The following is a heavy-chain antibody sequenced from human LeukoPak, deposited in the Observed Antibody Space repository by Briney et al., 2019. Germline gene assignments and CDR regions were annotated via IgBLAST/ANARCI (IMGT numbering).Heavy chain of an antibody. D-gene: IGHD3-10*01. Sequence: PSQTLSLTCTVSGGSISSGDYYWSWIRQPPGKGLEWIGYIYYSGSTYYNPSLKSRVTISVDTSKNQFSLKPSSVTAADTAVYYCARGSMVRGVKWSEFDYWGQGTLVTVSS. J-gene: IGHJ4*02. V-gene: IGHV4-30-4*01. CDR3: ARGSMVRGVKWSEFDY. CDR1: GGSISSGDYY. CDR2: IYYSGST.